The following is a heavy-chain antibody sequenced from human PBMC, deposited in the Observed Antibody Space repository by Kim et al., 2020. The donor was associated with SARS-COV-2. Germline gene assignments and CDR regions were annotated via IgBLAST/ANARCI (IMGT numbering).Heavy chain of an antibody. CDR2: GST. V-gene: IGHV4-59*09. Sequence: GSTNCNPSLKSRVTISVDTSKNQFSLKLSSVTAADTAVYYCARGGFMVDYWGQGTLVTVSS. CDR3: ARGGFMVDY. D-gene: IGHD3-16*01. J-gene: IGHJ4*02.